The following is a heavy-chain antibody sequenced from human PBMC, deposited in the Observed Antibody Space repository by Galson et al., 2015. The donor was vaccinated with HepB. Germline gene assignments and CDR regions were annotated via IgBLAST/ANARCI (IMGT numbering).Heavy chain of an antibody. J-gene: IGHJ4*02. CDR1: GFTFDDYA. V-gene: IGHV3-9*01. CDR2: ISWKSGSI. Sequence: SLRLSCAASGFTFDDYAMHWVRQGPGKGLEWVASISWKSGSIGYADSVKGRFIISRDNAKNSLNLQMNSLKTEDTAFYYCAKERRYSSSWYLGNWGQGTLVTVSS. D-gene: IGHD6-13*01. CDR3: AKERRYSSSWYLGN.